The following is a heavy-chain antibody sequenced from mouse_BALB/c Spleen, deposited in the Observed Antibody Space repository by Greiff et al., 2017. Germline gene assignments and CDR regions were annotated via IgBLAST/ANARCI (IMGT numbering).Heavy chain of an antibody. Sequence: EVKLQESGPGLVKPSQSLSLTCSVTDYSITSGYYWNWIRQSPGNKLEWMGYISYDGSNNYNPSLKNRISITRDTSKNQFFLKLNSVTTEDTATYYCARGGPLYYYYAMDYWGQGTSVTVSS. CDR3: ARGGPLYYYYAMDY. J-gene: IGHJ4*01. CDR2: ISYDGSN. D-gene: IGHD2-3*01. V-gene: IGHV3-6*02. CDR1: DYSITSGYY.